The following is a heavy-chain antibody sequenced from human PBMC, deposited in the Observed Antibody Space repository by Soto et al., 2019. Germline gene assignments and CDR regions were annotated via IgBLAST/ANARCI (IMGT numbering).Heavy chain of an antibody. J-gene: IGHJ4*02. CDR1: GFTFSSYG. CDR3: AKVAQYCSGGSCYRRLYLQFDY. Sequence: QPGWSLRLSCAASGFTFSSYGMHWVRQAPGKGPEWVAVISYDGSNKYYADSVKGRFTISRDNSKNTLYLQMNSLRAEDPAVYYFAKVAQYCSGGSCYRRLYLQFDYWGQGTLVT. V-gene: IGHV3-30*18. D-gene: IGHD2-15*01. CDR2: ISYDGSNK.